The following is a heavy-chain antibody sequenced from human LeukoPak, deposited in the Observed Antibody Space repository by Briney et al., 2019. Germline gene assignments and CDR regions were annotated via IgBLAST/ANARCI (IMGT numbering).Heavy chain of an antibody. Sequence: NTSQTLSLTCAVSGGSISSGGYSWSWIRQPPGKGLEWIGYIYHSGSTYYNPSLKSRVTISVDRSKNQFSLKLSSVTAADTAVYYCARDLVGRVDPWGQGTLVTVSS. CDR2: IYHSGST. CDR3: ARDLVGRVDP. V-gene: IGHV4-30-2*01. D-gene: IGHD2-15*01. J-gene: IGHJ5*02. CDR1: GGSISSGGYS.